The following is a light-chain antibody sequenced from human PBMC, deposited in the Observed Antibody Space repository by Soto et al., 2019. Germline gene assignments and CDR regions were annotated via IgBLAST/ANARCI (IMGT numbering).Light chain of an antibody. Sequence: EIVLTQSPGTLSLSPGERATLSCRASQSVYSNYLAWYQQKPGQTPRLLIYGASSRATGIPDRLSGSGSGTDFTLTISRLETEDFAVYYCQQYDTSPFTFGPGTKVDVK. CDR3: QQYDTSPFT. CDR1: QSVYSNY. J-gene: IGKJ3*01. V-gene: IGKV3-20*01. CDR2: GAS.